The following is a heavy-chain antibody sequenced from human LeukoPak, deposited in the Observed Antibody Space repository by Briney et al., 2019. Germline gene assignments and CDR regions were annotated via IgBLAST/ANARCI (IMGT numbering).Heavy chain of an antibody. CDR1: GGSVSDYY. V-gene: IGHV4-59*02. J-gene: IGHJ4*02. D-gene: IGHD3-22*01. Sequence: SETLSLTCTVSGGSVSDYYWSWIRQSPGKGLEWIGYIYYTGSSSYNPSLRSRVTISADTSKNQFSLKLSSVTAADTAVYYCAGTYYYDSSGYYHYSLWGQGTLVTVSS. CDR2: IYYTGSS. CDR3: AGTYYYDSSGYYHYSL.